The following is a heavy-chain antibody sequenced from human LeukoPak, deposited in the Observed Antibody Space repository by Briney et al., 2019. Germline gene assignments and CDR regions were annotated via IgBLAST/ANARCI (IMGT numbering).Heavy chain of an antibody. CDR1: GYTFTSYG. D-gene: IGHD1-26*01. V-gene: IGHV1-18*03. CDR2: ISAYNGNT. Sequence: GASVKVSCKASGYTFTSYGISWVRQAPGQGLEWMGWISAYNGNTNYAQKLQGRVTMTTDTSTSTAYMELRSLRSEDMAVYYCARVARNLKRGVYDAFDIWGQGRMVTVSS. CDR3: ARVARNLKRGVYDAFDI. J-gene: IGHJ3*02.